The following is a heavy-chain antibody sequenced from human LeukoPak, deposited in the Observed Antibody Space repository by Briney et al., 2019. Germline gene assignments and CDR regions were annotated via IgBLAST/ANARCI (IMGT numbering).Heavy chain of an antibody. V-gene: IGHV3-23*01. CDR3: AKSSRYGGFDY. CDR1: GFTLRYYQ. CDR2: ISGSGGST. D-gene: IGHD3-16*01. J-gene: IGHJ4*02. Sequence: GGSLRLSCATSGFTLRYYQMNWVRQAPGKGLEWVSAISGSGGSTYYADSVKGRFTISRDNSKNTLYLQMNSLRAEDTAVYYCAKSSRYGGFDYWGQGTLVTVSS.